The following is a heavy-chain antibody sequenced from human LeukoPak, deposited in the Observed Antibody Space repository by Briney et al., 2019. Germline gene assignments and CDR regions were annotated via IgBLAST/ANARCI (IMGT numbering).Heavy chain of an antibody. J-gene: IGHJ6*03. V-gene: IGHV3-30*04. CDR1: GFTFSSYA. D-gene: IGHD6-6*01. Sequence: GGSLRLSCAASGFTFSSYAMHWVRQAPGKGLEWVAVISYDGSNKYYADSVKGRFTISRDNSKNTLYLQMNSLRAEDTAVYYCARALGSSVTHYYMDVWGKGTTVTVSS. CDR3: ARALGSSVTHYYMDV. CDR2: ISYDGSNK.